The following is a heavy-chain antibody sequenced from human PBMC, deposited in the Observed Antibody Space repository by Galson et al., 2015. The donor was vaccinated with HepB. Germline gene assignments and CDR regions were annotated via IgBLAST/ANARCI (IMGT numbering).Heavy chain of an antibody. D-gene: IGHD3-22*01. V-gene: IGHV3-30-3*01. Sequence: SLRLSCAASGFTFSSYAMHWVRQAPGKGLEWVAVISYDGSNKYYADSVKGRFTISRDNSKNTLYLQMNSLRAEDTAVYYCARDYDSSGYYHYFDYWGQGTLVTVSS. CDR3: ARDYDSSGYYHYFDY. CDR2: ISYDGSNK. CDR1: GFTFSSYA. J-gene: IGHJ4*02.